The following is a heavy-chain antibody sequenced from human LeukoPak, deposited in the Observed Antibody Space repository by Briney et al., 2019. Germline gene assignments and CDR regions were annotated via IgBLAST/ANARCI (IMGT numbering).Heavy chain of an antibody. CDR3: ARDPNGDYIGAFDM. D-gene: IGHD4-17*01. CDR1: GFTFSAYA. V-gene: IGHV3-23*01. J-gene: IGHJ3*02. CDR2: IRGGDGSA. Sequence: GGSLRLSCTASGFTFSAYAMMWARQARGKGPEWVSAIRGGDGSAFYADSVKGRFTISRDNSKYTLLLQMNSLRAEDTAVYYCARDPNGDYIGAFDMWGPGTMVTVSS.